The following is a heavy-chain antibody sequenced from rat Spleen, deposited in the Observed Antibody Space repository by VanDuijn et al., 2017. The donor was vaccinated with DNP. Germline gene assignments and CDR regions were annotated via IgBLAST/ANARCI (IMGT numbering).Heavy chain of an antibody. J-gene: IGHJ2*01. D-gene: IGHD1-6*01. CDR3: TTGMYTTDLGYFEY. V-gene: IGHV5S10*01. CDR2: FIYDGSST. Sequence: EVQLVESGGGLVQPGNSLRLSCPASGFIFSDYAMAWGRQSPKMGLDWVATFIYDGSSTFYRDSVTGRFTISRDFAKSTLYLQMDSLRSGDTATYYCTTGMYTTDLGYFEYWGQGVMVRVSS. CDR1: GFIFSDYA.